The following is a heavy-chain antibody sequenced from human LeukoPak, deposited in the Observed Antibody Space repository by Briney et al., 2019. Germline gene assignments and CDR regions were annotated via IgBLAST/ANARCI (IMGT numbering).Heavy chain of an antibody. CDR2: IRYDGSNN. CDR1: GFTFSSYG. V-gene: IGHV3-30*02. J-gene: IGHJ4*02. D-gene: IGHD3-22*01. CDR3: ARWYHSSIACYYDY. Sequence: RGSLRLSCAASGFTFSSYGIHWVRQAPGRGLEWVAFIRYDGSNNNYADSVKGRFTISRDNSKNTLHLQMDSLRAEDTAVYYCARWYHSSIACYYDYWGQGTLVTVSS.